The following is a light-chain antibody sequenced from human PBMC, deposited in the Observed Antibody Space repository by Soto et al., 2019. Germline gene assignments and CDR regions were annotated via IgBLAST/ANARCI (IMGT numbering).Light chain of an antibody. CDR3: QQYDGSVQT. Sequence: ENVLTQSPGTLSLSPGERATLSCRASQSVSNTYLAWYQQRPAQAPRLLIYGASSRATGIPDRFSGSGSGTDFTLTISRLEPEDFAVYYCQQYDGSVQTFGQGTKVDIK. J-gene: IGKJ1*01. V-gene: IGKV3-20*01. CDR1: QSVSNTY. CDR2: GAS.